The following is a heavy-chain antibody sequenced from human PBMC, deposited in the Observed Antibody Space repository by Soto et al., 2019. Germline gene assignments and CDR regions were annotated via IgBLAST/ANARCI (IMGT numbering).Heavy chain of an antibody. D-gene: IGHD3-16*01. Sequence: EVQLVESGGGLIQPGGSLRLSCAASGFTVSSNYMSWVRQAPGKGLEWVSVIYSGGSTYYADSVKGRFTISRDNSKNTLYLLMNSLRAQYMLVYYCPRVLYLGISDYWGQGTLVTVSS. CDR2: IYSGGST. J-gene: IGHJ4*02. CDR3: PRVLYLGISDY. V-gene: IGHV3-53*01. CDR1: GFTVSSNY.